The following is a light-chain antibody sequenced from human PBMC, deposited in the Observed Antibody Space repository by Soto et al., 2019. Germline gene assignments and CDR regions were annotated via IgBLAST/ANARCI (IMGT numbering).Light chain of an antibody. Sequence: DLPMTQSPSVLSASVGDKVTITCRAGQDIRHSLALDQQRPGKATELFISQASDSQGGVPSRVSGSGSWTEFTLTITSLQPEDCATYFCHQYYSYSTFGQGTKL. CDR3: HQYYSYST. V-gene: IGKV1-5*03. CDR1: QDIRHS. CDR2: QAS. J-gene: IGKJ2*01.